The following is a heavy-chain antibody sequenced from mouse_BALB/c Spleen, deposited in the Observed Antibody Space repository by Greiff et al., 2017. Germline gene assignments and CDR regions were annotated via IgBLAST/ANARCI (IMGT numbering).Heavy chain of an antibody. Sequence: EVKLVESGGGLVQPGGSLKLSCAASGFTFSSYGMSWVRQTPDKRLELVATINSNGGSTYYPDSVKGRFTISRDNAKNTLYLQMSSLKSEDTAMYYCARDQVRYAMDYWGQGTSVTVSS. CDR2: INSNGGST. CDR3: ARDQVRYAMDY. CDR1: GFTFSSYG. D-gene: IGHD3-2*02. V-gene: IGHV5-6-3*01. J-gene: IGHJ4*01.